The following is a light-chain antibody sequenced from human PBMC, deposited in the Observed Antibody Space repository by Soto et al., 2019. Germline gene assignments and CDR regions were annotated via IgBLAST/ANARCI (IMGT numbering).Light chain of an antibody. CDR2: GAS. V-gene: IGKV3-20*01. J-gene: IGKJ1*01. CDR1: QSVSSSY. CDR3: QHFGNSLWT. Sequence: EIVLTQSPGTLSLSPGERATLSCRASQSVSSSYLAWYQQKPGQAPRLLIYGASSRAIHTPDRFSGSGSGTDFTLTISGLEPEDFAVYYCQHFGNSLWTFGQGTKVEI.